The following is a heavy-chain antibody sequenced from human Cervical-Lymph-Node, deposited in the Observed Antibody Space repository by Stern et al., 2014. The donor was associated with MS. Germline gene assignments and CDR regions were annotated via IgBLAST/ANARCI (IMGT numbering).Heavy chain of an antibody. J-gene: IGHJ4*02. V-gene: IGHV1-46*03. CDR1: GYTFTSYY. Sequence: VQLVESGAEVKKPGASVKISCKGSGYTFTSYYMHWVRQAPGQGLEWMGRISPSGGSTSYAQKFQGRVTMTRDTSTSTVYMELSSLRSEDTAVYYCARDKGGIAAAGCDYWGQGTLVTVSS. CDR2: ISPSGGST. CDR3: ARDKGGIAAAGCDY. D-gene: IGHD6-13*01.